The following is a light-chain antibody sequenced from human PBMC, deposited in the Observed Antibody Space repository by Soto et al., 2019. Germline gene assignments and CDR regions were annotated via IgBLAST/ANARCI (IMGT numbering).Light chain of an antibody. V-gene: IGKV3-11*01. Sequence: EIVLTQSPAILSMSPGERATLSCRASQSVSSYFAWYQQKPGQAPRLLIYDASNRATGVPARFSGSGSGTDFTLTISSVAPEDFAVYYCQQRRYWPVTFGQGTKVEIK. CDR3: QQRRYWPVT. J-gene: IGKJ1*01. CDR1: QSVSSY. CDR2: DAS.